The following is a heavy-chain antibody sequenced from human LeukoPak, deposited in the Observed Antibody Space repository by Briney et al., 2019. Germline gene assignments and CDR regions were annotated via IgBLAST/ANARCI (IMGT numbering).Heavy chain of an antibody. CDR2: ITSDGNYI. CDR1: GFTFNNYN. J-gene: IGHJ3*02. V-gene: IGHV3-21*06. Sequence: AGGSLRLSCAASGFTFNNYNMNWVRQAPGKGLECVSSITSDGNYIYFADSMKGRFTISRDDAKTSLYLQMNSLRAEDTAVYYCAREAGGSRRDAFDIWGQGTMVTVSS. D-gene: IGHD1-14*01. CDR3: AREAGGSRRDAFDI.